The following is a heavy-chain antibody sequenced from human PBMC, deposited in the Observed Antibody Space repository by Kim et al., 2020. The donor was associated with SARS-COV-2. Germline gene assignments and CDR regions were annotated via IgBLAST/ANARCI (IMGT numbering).Heavy chain of an antibody. D-gene: IGHD4-17*01. Sequence: GGSLRLSCAASGFTFSSYTMNWVRQAPGKGLEWVSSISSSSSYIYYADSVKGRFTISRDNAKNSLYLQMNSLRAEDTAVYYCASGGDYGYFQHWGQGTLVTVSS. V-gene: IGHV3-21*01. CDR1: GFTFSSYT. J-gene: IGHJ1*01. CDR3: ASGGDYGYFQH. CDR2: ISSSSSYI.